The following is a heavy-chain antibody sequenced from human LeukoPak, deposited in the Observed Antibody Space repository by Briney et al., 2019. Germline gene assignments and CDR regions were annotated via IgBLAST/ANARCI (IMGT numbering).Heavy chain of an antibody. CDR2: ISYDGSNK. V-gene: IGHV3-30*18. J-gene: IGHJ6*04. CDR3: AKDMVRGVKGMDV. Sequence: GGSLRLSCAASGFTFSSYGMHWVRQAPGKELEWVAVISYDGSNKYYADSVKGRFTISRDNFKNTLYLQMNSLRAEDTAVYYCAKDMVRGVKGMDVWGKGTTVTVSS. D-gene: IGHD3-10*01. CDR1: GFTFSSYG.